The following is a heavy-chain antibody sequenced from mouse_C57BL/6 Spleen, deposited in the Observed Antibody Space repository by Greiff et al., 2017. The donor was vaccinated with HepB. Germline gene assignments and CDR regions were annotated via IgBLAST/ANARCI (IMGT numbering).Heavy chain of an antibody. CDR2: INPNNGGT. V-gene: IGHV1-18*01. CDR3: ARLTTVVDWYFDV. J-gene: IGHJ1*03. Sequence: VQLQQSGPELVKPGASVKIPCKASGYTFTDYNMDWVKQSHGKSLEWIGDINPNNGGTIYNQKFKGKATLTVDKSSSTAYMELRSLTSEDTAVYYCARLTTVVDWYFDVWGTGTTVTVSS. CDR1: GYTFTDYN. D-gene: IGHD1-1*01.